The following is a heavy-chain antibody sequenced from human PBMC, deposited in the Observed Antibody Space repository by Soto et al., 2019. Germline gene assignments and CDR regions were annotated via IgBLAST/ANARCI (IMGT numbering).Heavy chain of an antibody. CDR2: INAGNGNT. V-gene: IGHV1-3*01. CDR3: ARVYSSSWYYFDY. D-gene: IGHD6-13*01. J-gene: IGHJ4*02. Sequence: QVQLVQSGAEVKKPGASVKVSCKASGCTFTSYAMHWVRQAPGQRLEWMGWINAGNGNTKYSQKFQGRVTITRDTSASTAYMELSSLRSEDTAVYYCARVYSSSWYYFDYWGQGTLVTVSS. CDR1: GCTFTSYA.